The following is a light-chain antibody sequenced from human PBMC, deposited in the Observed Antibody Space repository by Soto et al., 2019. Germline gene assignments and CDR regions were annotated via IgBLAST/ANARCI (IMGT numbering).Light chain of an antibody. CDR1: SSDVGGYNY. J-gene: IGLJ1*01. V-gene: IGLV2-14*01. CDR2: EVR. CDR3: SSYTRSSSLYV. Sequence: QSALTQPASVSGSPGQSITISCTGTSSDVGGYNYVSWYQQHPGKAPKLMIYEVRNRPSGVSNRFSGSKSGNTASLTISGLQAEDEADYYCSSYTRSSSLYVFGTGTKLTVL.